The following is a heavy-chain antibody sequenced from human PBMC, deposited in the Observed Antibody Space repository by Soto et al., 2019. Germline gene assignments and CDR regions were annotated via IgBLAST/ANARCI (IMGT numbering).Heavy chain of an antibody. J-gene: IGHJ4*02. Sequence: ASVKVSCKASGGTFSSYAIIWVRQAPGQGLEWMGGIIPIFGTANYAQKFQGRVTITADESTSTAYMELSSLRSEDTAVYYCASSGLRAGFWSAPPGGFDYWGQATQVTVSS. CDR3: ASSGLRAGFWSAPPGGFDY. V-gene: IGHV1-69*13. CDR2: IIPIFGTA. CDR1: GGTFSSYA. D-gene: IGHD3-3*01.